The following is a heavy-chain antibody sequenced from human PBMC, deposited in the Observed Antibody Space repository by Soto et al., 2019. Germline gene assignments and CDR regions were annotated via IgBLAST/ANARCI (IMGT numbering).Heavy chain of an antibody. Sequence: GSVRLSCAASGFTFSSYAMSWVRQAPGKGLEWVSAISGSGGSTYYADSVKGRFTISRDNSKNTLYLQMNSLRAEDTAVYYCAKDYYYDSSGYYPLFDYWGQGTLVTVSS. CDR3: AKDYYYDSSGYYPLFDY. V-gene: IGHV3-23*01. D-gene: IGHD3-22*01. CDR1: GFTFSSYA. J-gene: IGHJ4*02. CDR2: ISGSGGST.